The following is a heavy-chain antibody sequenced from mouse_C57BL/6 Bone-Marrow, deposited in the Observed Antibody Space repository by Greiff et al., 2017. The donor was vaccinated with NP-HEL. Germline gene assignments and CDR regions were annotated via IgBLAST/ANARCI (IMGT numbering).Heavy chain of an antibody. CDR1: GYAFTNYL. V-gene: IGHV1-54*01. Sequence: QVQLQQSGAELVRPGTSVKVSCKASGYAFTNYLIEWVKQRPGQGLEWIGVINPGSGGTNYNEKFKGKATLTADKSSSTAYMQLSSLTSEDSAVYFCARSEYGYGDYWGQGTTLTVSS. J-gene: IGHJ2*01. D-gene: IGHD2-2*01. CDR3: ARSEYGYGDY. CDR2: INPGSGGT.